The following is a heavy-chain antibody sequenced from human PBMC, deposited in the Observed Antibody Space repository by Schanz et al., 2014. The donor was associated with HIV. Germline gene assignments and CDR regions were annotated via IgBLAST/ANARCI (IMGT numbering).Heavy chain of an antibody. J-gene: IGHJ4*02. Sequence: EVQLLDSGGGLVQPGGSLRLSCVASGFTFNNYAMTWVRQAPGKGLEWVSSISESGGRSYTADSVNGRVTISRDNSKNTLYLQMTTLRTEDTAVYYCAKPEYDSRGNSQSHFDSWGQGTLVTVSS. V-gene: IGHV3-23*01. D-gene: IGHD3-22*01. CDR3: AKPEYDSRGNSQSHFDS. CDR1: GFTFNNYA. CDR2: ISESGGRS.